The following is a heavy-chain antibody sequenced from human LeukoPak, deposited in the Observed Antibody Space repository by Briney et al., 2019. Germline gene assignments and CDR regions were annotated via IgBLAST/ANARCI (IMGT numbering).Heavy chain of an antibody. D-gene: IGHD3/OR15-3a*01. CDR3: AKWTGYYYFDY. CDR1: GFTCSSYW. V-gene: IGHV3-74*01. CDR2: INSDGSST. Sequence: PGGSLRLSCAASGFTCSSYWMHWVRQAPGKGLVWVSRINSDGSSTSYADSVKGRFTISRDNAKNTLHLQMNSLRAEDTAVYYCAKWTGYYYFDYWGQGTLVTVSS. J-gene: IGHJ4*02.